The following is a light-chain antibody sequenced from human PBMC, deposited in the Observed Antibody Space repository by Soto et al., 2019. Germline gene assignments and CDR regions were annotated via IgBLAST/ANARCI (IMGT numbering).Light chain of an antibody. CDR2: DAS. Sequence: EIVLTQSPATLSLSPGERATLSCRASQSVSSYLAWYQQKPGQALRLLIYDASTRATGIPARFSGSGSGTEFTLTISSLQSEDFAVYYCQQYNNWPPITFGQGTRWRL. CDR3: QQYNNWPPIT. V-gene: IGKV3-15*01. CDR1: QSVSSY. J-gene: IGKJ5*01.